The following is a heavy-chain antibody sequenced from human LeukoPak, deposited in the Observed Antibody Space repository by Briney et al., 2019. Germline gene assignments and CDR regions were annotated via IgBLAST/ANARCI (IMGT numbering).Heavy chain of an antibody. CDR1: GFTFSNYD. J-gene: IGHJ4*02. V-gene: IGHV3-33*01. D-gene: IGHD6-13*01. Sequence: GGSLRLSCTASGFTFSNYDMHWVRQAPGKGLEWVAIIWHDGSNKYFADSVKGRFTISRDNSKNTLYLQMESLRAEDTAVYYCARGEAATGTPIGYWGQGTLVTVSP. CDR3: ARGEAATGTPIGY. CDR2: IWHDGSNK.